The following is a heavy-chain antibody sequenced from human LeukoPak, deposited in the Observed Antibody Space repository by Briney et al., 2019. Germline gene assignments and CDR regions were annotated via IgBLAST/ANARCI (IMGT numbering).Heavy chain of an antibody. J-gene: IGHJ4*02. CDR1: GFSFNSYS. D-gene: IGHD4-23*01. Sequence: GGSLRLSCAASGFSFNSYSMNWVRQAPGKGLEWVSYISSGSSTVYYADSVKGRLTISRDNAKNSLYLQMNSLRDEDTAVYYCARVAAGHSVNYFDYWGQGTLVTVSS. CDR3: ARVAAGHSVNYFDY. CDR2: ISSGSSTV. V-gene: IGHV3-48*02.